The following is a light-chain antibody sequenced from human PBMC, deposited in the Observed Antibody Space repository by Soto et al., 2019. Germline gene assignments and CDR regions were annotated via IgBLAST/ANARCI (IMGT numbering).Light chain of an antibody. V-gene: IGLV2-11*01. CDR3: CSYAGSYTLV. CDR1: NTDVGTYNY. J-gene: IGLJ3*02. Sequence: QSALTQPRSVSESPGQSVTISCTGTNTDVGTYNYVSWYQQHPGKAPKLMIFDVTKRPSGVPDRFSGSKSGNTASLTISGLQAEDEADYYCCSYAGSYTLVFGGGTKLT. CDR2: DVT.